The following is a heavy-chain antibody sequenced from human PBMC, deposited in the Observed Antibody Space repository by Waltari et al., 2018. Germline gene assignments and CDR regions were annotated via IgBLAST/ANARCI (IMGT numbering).Heavy chain of an antibody. Sequence: QLQLQESGPGLVKPSGTLSLTCAVSGDSMGNTNCWSWVRQPPGKGPEWIGQVHHSGRPNCSPSFASRVTMTVDTYNNLFSLTLTSATAADTAVYYCARDRGRGLYLDSWGPGTLVTVSP. CDR1: GDSMGNTNC. D-gene: IGHD2-15*01. J-gene: IGHJ4*02. CDR2: VHHSGRP. V-gene: IGHV4-4*02. CDR3: ARDRGRGLYLDS.